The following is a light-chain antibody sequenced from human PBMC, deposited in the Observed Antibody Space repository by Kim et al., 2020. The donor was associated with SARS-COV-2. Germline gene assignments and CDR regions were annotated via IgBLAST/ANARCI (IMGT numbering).Light chain of an antibody. Sequence: VIISWSGNRANIGSNPLTWYQHVPGPAPKLLIYSNSDRPSGVPDRFTASKSDTSAALAISGLQSEDETTYYCAAWDESLDGFLVFGGGTQLTVL. CDR2: SNS. CDR1: RANIGSNP. J-gene: IGLJ2*01. CDR3: AAWDESLDGFLV. V-gene: IGLV1-44*01.